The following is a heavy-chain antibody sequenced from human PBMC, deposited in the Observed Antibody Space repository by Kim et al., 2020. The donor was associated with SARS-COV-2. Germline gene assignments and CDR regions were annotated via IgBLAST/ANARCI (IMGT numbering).Heavy chain of an antibody. D-gene: IGHD6-13*01. CDR3: ARDNEKYDSGWYDAFDI. CDR2: IKRDGSEI. CDR1: GFSFNEYW. J-gene: IGHJ3*02. V-gene: IGHV3-7*01. Sequence: GGSLRLSCAASGFSFNEYWMTWVRQAPGKGLEWVANIKRDGSEINYVDSVKGRFTISRDNAKNSLSLHMNRLRAEDTALYYCARDNEKYDSGWYDAFDIWGRGTMVTVSS.